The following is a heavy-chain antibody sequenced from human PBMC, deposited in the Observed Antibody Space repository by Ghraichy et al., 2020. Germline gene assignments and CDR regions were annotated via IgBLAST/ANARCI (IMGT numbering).Heavy chain of an antibody. V-gene: IGHV4-59*01. Sequence: SETLSLTCTVSGGSISSYYWSWIRQPPGKGLEWIGYIYYSGSTNYNPSLKSRVTISVDTSKNQFSLKLSSVTAADTAVYYCARGSAAAGYYYYYMDVWGKGTTVTVSS. D-gene: IGHD6-13*01. J-gene: IGHJ6*03. CDR3: ARGSAAAGYYYYYMDV. CDR1: GGSISSYY. CDR2: IYYSGST.